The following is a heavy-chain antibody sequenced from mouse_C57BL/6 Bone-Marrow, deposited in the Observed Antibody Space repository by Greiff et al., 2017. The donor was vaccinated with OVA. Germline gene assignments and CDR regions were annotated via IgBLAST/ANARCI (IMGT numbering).Heavy chain of an antibody. CDR2: IWSGGST. V-gene: IGHV2-2*01. CDR3: ARHDYDGRFAY. J-gene: IGHJ3*01. D-gene: IGHD2-4*01. CDR1: GFSLTSYG. Sequence: QVQLQQSGPGLVQPSQSLSITCTVSGFSLTSYGVHWVRQSPGKGLEWLGVIWSGGSTDYNAAFISRLSISKDNSTSQVFFKMNSLQADDTAIYYCARHDYDGRFAYWGQGTLVTVSA.